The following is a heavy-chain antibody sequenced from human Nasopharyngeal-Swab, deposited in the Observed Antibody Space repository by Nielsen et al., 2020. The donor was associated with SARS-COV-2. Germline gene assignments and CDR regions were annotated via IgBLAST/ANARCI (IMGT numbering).Heavy chain of an antibody. CDR2: ISWNSGSI. V-gene: IGHV3-9*01. D-gene: IGHD3-9*01. Sequence: WIRQPPGKGLEWVSGISWNSGSIGYADSVKGRFTISRDNAKNSLYLQMNSLRAEDTAVYYCAKKRPYYDILTGYYSDAFDIWGQGTMVTVSS. CDR3: AKKRPYYDILTGYYSDAFDI. J-gene: IGHJ3*02.